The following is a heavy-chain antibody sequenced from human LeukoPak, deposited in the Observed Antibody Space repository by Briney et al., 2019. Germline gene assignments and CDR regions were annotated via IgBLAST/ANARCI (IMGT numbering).Heavy chain of an antibody. CDR3: ASGIAAAGSRVFGY. J-gene: IGHJ4*02. CDR2: IYYSGST. V-gene: IGHV4-59*01. D-gene: IGHD6-13*01. CDR1: GGSISSYY. Sequence: SETLSLTCTVSGGSISSYYWSWIRQPPGKGLEWIGYIYYSGSTNYNPSLRSRVTISVDTSKNQFSLKLSSVTAADTAVYYCASGIAAAGSRVFGYWGQGTLVTVSS.